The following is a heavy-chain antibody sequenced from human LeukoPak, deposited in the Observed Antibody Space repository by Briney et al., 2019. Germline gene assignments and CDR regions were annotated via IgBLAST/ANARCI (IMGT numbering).Heavy chain of an antibody. V-gene: IGHV1-18*01. CDR1: GYTFTSYG. Sequence: ASVKVSCKASGYTFTSYGISWVRQPLGQGLEGMGWISAYNGNTNYAQQLQGRVTMTTNTSTSTAYMELRSLRSDDTAVYYCARDAYYYYYMDVWGKGTTVTVSS. J-gene: IGHJ6*03. CDR3: ARDAYYYYYMDV. CDR2: ISAYNGNT.